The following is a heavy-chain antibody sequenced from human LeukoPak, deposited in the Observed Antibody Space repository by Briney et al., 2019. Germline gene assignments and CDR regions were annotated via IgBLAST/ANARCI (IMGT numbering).Heavy chain of an antibody. CDR1: GFYFSDYY. D-gene: IGHD6-6*01. CDR2: ISSSGSTI. V-gene: IGHV3-11*01. Sequence: GGSLRLSCAASGFYFSDYYMSWIRQAPGKGLEWVSDISSSGSTIYYADSVKGRFTISRDNAKNSLYLQMNSLRAEDTAVYYCARDGDRAARSAFDIWGQGTMVTVSS. J-gene: IGHJ3*02. CDR3: ARDGDRAARSAFDI.